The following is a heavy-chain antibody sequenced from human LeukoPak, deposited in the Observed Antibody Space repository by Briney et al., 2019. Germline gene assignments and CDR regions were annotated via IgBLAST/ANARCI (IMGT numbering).Heavy chain of an antibody. CDR2: ISAYNGNT. J-gene: IGHJ5*02. CDR1: GYTFTSYG. V-gene: IGHV1-18*01. D-gene: IGHD6-19*01. CDR3: ASVRSGWSVYWFDP. Sequence: ASVKVSCKASGYTFTSYGISWVRQAPGQGLEWMGWISAYNGNTNYAQKLQGRVTMTTDTSTSTAYMELRSLRSDDTAVYYCASVRSGWSVYWFDPWGQGTLVTVSS.